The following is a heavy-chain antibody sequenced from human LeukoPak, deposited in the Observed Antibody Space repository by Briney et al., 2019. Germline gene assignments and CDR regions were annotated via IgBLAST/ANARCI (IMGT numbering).Heavy chain of an antibody. CDR3: AKDGTRYCSGGSCYSTPY. CDR2: ISGSGGST. Sequence: GGSLRLSCAASGFTFSSYAMSWVHQAPGEGLEWVSSISGSGGSTYYADSVKGRFTISRDNSKNTPYLQMNSLRAEDTAVYYCAKDGTRYCSGGSCYSTPYWGQGTLVTVSS. V-gene: IGHV3-23*01. J-gene: IGHJ4*02. D-gene: IGHD2-15*01. CDR1: GFTFSSYA.